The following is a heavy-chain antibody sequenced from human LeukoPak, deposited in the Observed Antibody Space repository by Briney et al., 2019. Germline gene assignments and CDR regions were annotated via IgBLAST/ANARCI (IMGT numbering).Heavy chain of an antibody. D-gene: IGHD3-22*01. V-gene: IGHV1-2*02. Sequence: GASVKVSCEASGYTFTSYGISWVRQAPGQGLEWMGWINLKSGGTNYAQKFQARVTMTRETSISTAYMELSRLRSDDTAVYYCAREDSTGYSSLDYWGQGTLVTVSS. CDR1: GYTFTSYG. J-gene: IGHJ4*02. CDR3: AREDSTGYSSLDY. CDR2: INLKSGGT.